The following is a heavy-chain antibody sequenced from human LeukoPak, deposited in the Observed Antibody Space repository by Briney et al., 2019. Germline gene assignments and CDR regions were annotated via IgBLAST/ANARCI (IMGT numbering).Heavy chain of an antibody. CDR2: INSDGSST. V-gene: IGHV3-74*01. J-gene: IGHJ4*02. CDR3: ATDEAATGRLDY. D-gene: IGHD1-1*01. Sequence: PGGSLRLSCAASGFNFRNYWMHWVRQAPGKGLVWVSRINSDGSSTSYADSVKGRFTISRDNAENNLYLQINSLRAEDTAVYYCATDEAATGRLDYWGQGALVTDSS. CDR1: GFNFRNYW.